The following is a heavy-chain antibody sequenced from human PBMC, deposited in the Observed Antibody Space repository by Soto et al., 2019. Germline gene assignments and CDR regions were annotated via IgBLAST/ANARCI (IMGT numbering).Heavy chain of an antibody. CDR3: STALYPTGYYYSVMNL. CDR2: IIPIFGTA. D-gene: IGHD4-4*01. CDR1: GGTFSSYA. Sequence: SVKVSCKASGGTFSSYAISWVRQAAGQGLEWMGGIIPIFGTANYAQKFQGRVTITADESTSTAYMELSSLRSEDTAVDYWSTALYPTGYYYSVMNLCGQGTT. J-gene: IGHJ6*02. V-gene: IGHV1-69*13.